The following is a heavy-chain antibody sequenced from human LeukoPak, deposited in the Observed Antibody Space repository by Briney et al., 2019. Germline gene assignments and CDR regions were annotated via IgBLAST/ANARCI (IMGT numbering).Heavy chain of an antibody. CDR3: ARASSSGSLTADFDY. CDR2: INPSGGST. D-gene: IGHD3-22*01. CDR1: GYTFTSYY. Sequence: ASVKVSCKASGYTFTSYYMHWVRQAPGQGLEWMGIINPSGGSTSYAQKFQGRVTITADESTSTAYMELSSLRSEDTAVYYCARASSSGSLTADFDYWGQGTLVTVSS. J-gene: IGHJ4*02. V-gene: IGHV1-46*01.